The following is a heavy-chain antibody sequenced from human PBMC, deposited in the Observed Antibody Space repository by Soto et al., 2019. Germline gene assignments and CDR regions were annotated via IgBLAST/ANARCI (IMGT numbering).Heavy chain of an antibody. V-gene: IGHV3-64D*06. CDR1: GFAFSNYA. Sequence: LRLSCSVFGFAFSNYAMHWVRQAPGKGLQYVSSISSNGGSTYYADSVKGRFTISRDNSKNTLYLQMSSLRLEDTAVYYCVKDRYVDYWGQGSLVTVS. CDR2: ISSNGGST. J-gene: IGHJ4*02. CDR3: VKDRYVDY.